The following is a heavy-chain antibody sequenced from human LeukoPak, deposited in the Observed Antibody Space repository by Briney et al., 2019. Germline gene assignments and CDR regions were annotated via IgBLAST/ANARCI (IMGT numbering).Heavy chain of an antibody. CDR1: GYTFTSYG. D-gene: IGHD3-10*01. V-gene: IGHV1-18*01. J-gene: IGHJ4*02. CDR3: ARDEHQWFGELLHADY. CDR2: ISAYNGNT. Sequence: ASVKVSCKASGYTFTSYGISWVRQAPGQGLEWMGWISAYNGNTNYAQKLQGRVTMTTDTSTSTAYMELRSLRSDDTAVYYCARDEHQWFGELLHADYWGQGTLVTVSS.